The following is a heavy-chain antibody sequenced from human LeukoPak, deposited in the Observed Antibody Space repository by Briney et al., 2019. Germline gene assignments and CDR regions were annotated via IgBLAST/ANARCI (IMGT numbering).Heavy chain of an antibody. CDR3: AKDFVVVPGNVNYFDY. Sequence: GGSLRLSCAASGFTFSSYEMNWVRQAPGKGLEWVSYISSSGSTIYYADSVKGRFTVSRDNSKNTLYVQMKSLRAEDTAVYYCAKDFVVVPGNVNYFDYWGQGTLLTVSS. CDR2: ISSSGSTI. CDR1: GFTFSSYE. D-gene: IGHD2-21*02. J-gene: IGHJ4*02. V-gene: IGHV3-48*03.